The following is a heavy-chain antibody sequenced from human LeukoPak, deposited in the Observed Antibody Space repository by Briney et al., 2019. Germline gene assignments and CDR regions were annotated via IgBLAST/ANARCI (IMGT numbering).Heavy chain of an antibody. CDR2: ISGSGGTT. CDR1: GFIFDNFA. J-gene: IGHJ5*02. Sequence: PGGSLRLSCAASGFIFDNFAMAWVRQAPGKGLERVSSISGSGGTTYYADSVKGRFIVSRDNSKKTLYLHMIALKAGDTAVYYCAKGAYGDYPNWFGPWGQGTLVTVSS. D-gene: IGHD4-17*01. CDR3: AKGAYGDYPNWFGP. V-gene: IGHV3-23*01.